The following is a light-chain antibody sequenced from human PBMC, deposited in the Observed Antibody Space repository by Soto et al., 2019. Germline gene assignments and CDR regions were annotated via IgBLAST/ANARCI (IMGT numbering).Light chain of an antibody. Sequence: EIVMTQSPASLSVSPGERATLSCRASQSVNSNLAWYQQKPGQAPRLLIYGASTRATGIPGRFRGSGSGTDFTLTITSLQSEDFATYYCLQHNSYPRTFGQGTKVEIK. CDR2: GAS. CDR1: QSVNSN. J-gene: IGKJ1*01. V-gene: IGKV3-15*01. CDR3: LQHNSYPRT.